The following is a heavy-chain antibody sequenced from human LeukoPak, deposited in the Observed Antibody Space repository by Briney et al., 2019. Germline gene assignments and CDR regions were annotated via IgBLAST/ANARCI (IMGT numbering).Heavy chain of an antibody. Sequence: ASVKVSCKASGYTFTGYYLHWVRQAPGHGLEWLGWINPDSGNTKYSQKFQGRVTLTRDTSISTAYMEVSRLGSDDTAAYYCARVGHYDSSVYADDVFDFWGQGTMVTVSS. CDR1: GYTFTGYY. J-gene: IGHJ3*01. V-gene: IGHV1-2*02. CDR2: INPDSGNT. CDR3: ARVGHYDSSVYADDVFDF. D-gene: IGHD3-22*01.